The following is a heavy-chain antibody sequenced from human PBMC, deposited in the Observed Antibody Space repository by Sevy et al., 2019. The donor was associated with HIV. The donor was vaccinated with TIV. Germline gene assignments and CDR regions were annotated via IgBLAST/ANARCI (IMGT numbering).Heavy chain of an antibody. Sequence: SQTLSLTCTVSGGSMTSYYWNWIRQPPGKGLEWIGYIYYSGSTNYNPSLKSQVTMSVDTSKNRFSLTLISVTAADTAVYHCARSVGTGNYFDYWGQGALVTVSS. J-gene: IGHJ4*02. CDR2: IYYSGST. D-gene: IGHD2-21*02. CDR3: ARSVGTGNYFDY. CDR1: GGSMTSYY. V-gene: IGHV4-59*13.